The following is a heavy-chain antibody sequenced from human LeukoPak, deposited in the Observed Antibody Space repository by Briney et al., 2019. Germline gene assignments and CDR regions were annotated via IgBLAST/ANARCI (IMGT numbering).Heavy chain of an antibody. CDR2: ISSSSSTI. Sequence: GGSLRLSCAASGFTFSSYIMNWVRQAPGKGLEWVSYISSSSSTIYYADSVKGRFTLSRDNAKNSLYLQMNSLRAEDTAVYYCASTGRYCNSTSCSNYFHYWGQGTLVTVSS. J-gene: IGHJ4*02. D-gene: IGHD2-2*01. CDR3: ASTGRYCNSTSCSNYFHY. V-gene: IGHV3-48*04. CDR1: GFTFSSYI.